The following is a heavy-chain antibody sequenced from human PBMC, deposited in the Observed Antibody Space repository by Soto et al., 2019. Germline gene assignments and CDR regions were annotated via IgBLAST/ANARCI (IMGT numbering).Heavy chain of an antibody. CDR1: GYTFTNFA. CDR2: ISAGNANT. CDR3: SRDQRDCSSTSCSVGMDI. J-gene: IGHJ6*02. D-gene: IGHD2-2*01. Sequence: QVQLVQSGAEVKKPGASVKVSCKASGYTFTNFAMHWMRQAPGQSLEWMGWISAGNANTRYSQKFQDRVTISRDTSASTSCMELSSLRSEDTAVYFCSRDQRDCSSTSCSVGMDIWGQGTTVTVSS. V-gene: IGHV1-3*01.